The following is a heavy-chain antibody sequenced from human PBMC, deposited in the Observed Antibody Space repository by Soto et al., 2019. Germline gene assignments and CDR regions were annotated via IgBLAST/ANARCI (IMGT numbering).Heavy chain of an antibody. CDR1: GGTFSSYA. J-gene: IGHJ5*02. CDR3: ARSIVNYVFWSCYYGAFDP. D-gene: IGHD3-3*01. CDR2: IIPIFGTA. Sequence: QVQLVQSGAEVKKPGSSVKVSCKASGGTFSSYAISWVRQAPGQGLEWMGGIIPIFGTANYAQKFQGRVTLTADESTSTAYMELSSLRSEDTAVYYCARSIVNYVFWSCYYGAFDPWGQGTLVTVSS. V-gene: IGHV1-69*01.